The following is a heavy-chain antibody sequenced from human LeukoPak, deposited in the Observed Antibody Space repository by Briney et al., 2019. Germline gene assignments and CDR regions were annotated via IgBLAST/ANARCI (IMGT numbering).Heavy chain of an antibody. V-gene: IGHV3-21*04. CDR3: ARAPQTSYGDYWKAFDI. CDR1: GFTFSSYS. Sequence: PGGSLRLSCAASGFTFSSYSMNWVRQAPGKGLEWVSSISSSSSYIYYADSVKGRFTISRDNAKNSLYLQMNSLRAEDTAVYYCARAPQTSYGDYWKAFDIWGQGTMVTVSS. CDR2: ISSSSSYI. D-gene: IGHD4-17*01. J-gene: IGHJ3*02.